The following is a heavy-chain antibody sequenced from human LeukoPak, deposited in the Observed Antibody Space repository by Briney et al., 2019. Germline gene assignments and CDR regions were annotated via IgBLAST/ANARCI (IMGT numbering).Heavy chain of an antibody. CDR3: ARDRSSLDY. CDR1: GFTFSTYW. D-gene: IGHD6-13*01. CDR2: IKQDGNEK. Sequence: GGSLRLSCAASGFTFSTYWMNWVRQTPGKGLEWVANIKQDGNEKYYVDSVKGRFTISRDNAKNSLYLQMNSLRAEDTAVYYCARDRSSLDYWGQATLVTVSS. V-gene: IGHV3-7*01. J-gene: IGHJ4*02.